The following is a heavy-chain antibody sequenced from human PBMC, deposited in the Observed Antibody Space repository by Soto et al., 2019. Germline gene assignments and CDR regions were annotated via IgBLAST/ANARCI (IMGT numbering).Heavy chain of an antibody. CDR3: AREVGLVPHRMVYYYGMDV. D-gene: IGHD6-19*01. J-gene: IGHJ6*02. CDR2: IIPIFGTA. V-gene: IGHV1-69*13. Sequence: GASVKVSCKASGGTFSSYAISWVRQAPGQGLEWMGGIIPIFGTANYAQKFQGRVTITADESTSTAYMELSSLRSEDTAVYYCAREVGLVPHRMVYYYGMDVWGQGTTVTVSS. CDR1: GGTFSSYA.